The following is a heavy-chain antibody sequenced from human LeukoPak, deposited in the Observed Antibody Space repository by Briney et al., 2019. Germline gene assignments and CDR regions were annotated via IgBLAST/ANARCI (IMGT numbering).Heavy chain of an antibody. Sequence: PSETLSLTCAVSGYSISSGYYWGWIRQPPGKGLEWIGSMYRSGSTHYNPSLKSRATISVDTSTNQFSLKLSSLTAADTAVYYCARLPLTTVSYWGQGTLVTVSS. CDR3: ARLPLTTVSY. CDR2: MYRSGST. V-gene: IGHV4-38-2*01. D-gene: IGHD4-11*01. CDR1: GYSISSGYY. J-gene: IGHJ4*02.